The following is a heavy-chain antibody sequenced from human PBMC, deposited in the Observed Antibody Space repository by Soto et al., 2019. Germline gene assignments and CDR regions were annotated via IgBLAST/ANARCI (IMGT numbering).Heavy chain of an antibody. CDR3: AKDLATVSTDYYYSAMDV. J-gene: IGHJ6*02. CDR2: IAYDGSNN. D-gene: IGHD4-4*01. V-gene: IGHV3-30*18. CDR1: GFTFSHYG. Sequence: QVQLVESGGGVVQPGRSLRLSCETSGFTFSHYGMHWVRQAPGKGLEWVALIAYDGSNNYYADSVKGRFAISRDNSKNTLFLQMIRLRAEDTAVYYCAKDLATVSTDYYYSAMDVWGLGTTVTVSS.